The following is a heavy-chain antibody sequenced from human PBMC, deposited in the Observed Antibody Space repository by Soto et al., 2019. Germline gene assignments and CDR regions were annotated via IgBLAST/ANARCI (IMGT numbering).Heavy chain of an antibody. Sequence: QVQLQESGPGLVKPSQTLSLTCTVSGGSISSGGYYWSWIRQHPGKGLEWIGYIYHSGTTYYNPSLKSRGTISVDTAKHTFSLKLTSVTSADTGGYYWGGVRGNQLLGGVDPWGQGTLVTVSS. J-gene: IGHJ5*02. CDR1: GGSISSGGYY. CDR3: GGVRGNQLLGGVDP. V-gene: IGHV4-31*03. CDR2: IYHSGTT. D-gene: IGHD2-2*01.